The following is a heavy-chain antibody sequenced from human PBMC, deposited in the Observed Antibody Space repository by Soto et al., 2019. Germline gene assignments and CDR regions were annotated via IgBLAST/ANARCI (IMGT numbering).Heavy chain of an antibody. CDR2: ISPSGSP. Sequence: QVQLQESGSRLVRPSQTLSLTCSVSGRSVNSGGYSWSWIRQPPGKGLEWIGFISPSGSPANNPSHKSRVTISVDRSNNQISLEISAVTAADTAVYYCTRGVLAWGPGTLVTVSS. V-gene: IGHV4-30-2*01. CDR1: GRSVNSGGYS. CDR3: TRGVLA. D-gene: IGHD2-8*01. J-gene: IGHJ5*02.